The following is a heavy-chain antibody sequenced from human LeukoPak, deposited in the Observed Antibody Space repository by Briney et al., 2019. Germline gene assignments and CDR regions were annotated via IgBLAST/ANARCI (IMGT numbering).Heavy chain of an antibody. V-gene: IGHV1-18*01. Sequence: ASVKVSCKASGYTFTSYGISWVRQAPGQGLEWMGWISAYNGNTNYAQKLQGRGTMTTDTSTSTAYMELRSLRSDDTAMYYCARGYYGSGSYSKGDYWGQGTLVTVSS. CDR1: GYTFTSYG. CDR3: ARGYYGSGSYSKGDY. J-gene: IGHJ4*02. CDR2: ISAYNGNT. D-gene: IGHD3-10*01.